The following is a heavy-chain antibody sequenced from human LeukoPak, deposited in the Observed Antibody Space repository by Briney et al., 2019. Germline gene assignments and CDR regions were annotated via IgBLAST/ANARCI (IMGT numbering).Heavy chain of an antibody. CDR3: ARASDFYQPDFDY. D-gene: IGHD3-3*01. V-gene: IGHV1-69*04. Sequence: RASVKVSCKASGGTFSSYAISWVQQAPGQGLEWMGRIISILGIANYAQKFQGRVTITADKSTSTAYMELSSLRSEDTAVYYCARASDFYQPDFDYWGQGTLVTVSS. J-gene: IGHJ4*02. CDR2: IISILGIA. CDR1: GGTFSSYA.